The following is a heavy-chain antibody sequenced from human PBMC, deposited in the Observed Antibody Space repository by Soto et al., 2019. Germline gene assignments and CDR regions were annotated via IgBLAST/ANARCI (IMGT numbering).Heavy chain of an antibody. CDR2: INHSGST. J-gene: IGHJ5*02. CDR3: ASGLRITTGFDP. CDR1: GGSFSGYY. V-gene: IGHV4-34*01. D-gene: IGHD3-10*01. Sequence: SEPLSLTCAVYGGSFSGYYWSWIRQPPGKGLEWIGEINHSGSTNANPSLKSRVTISVDTSKNQFSLKLSSVTAADTAVYYCASGLRITTGFDPWGQGTLVTVSS.